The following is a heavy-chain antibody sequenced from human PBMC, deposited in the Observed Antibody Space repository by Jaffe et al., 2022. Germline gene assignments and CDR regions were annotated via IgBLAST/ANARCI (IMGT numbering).Heavy chain of an antibody. CDR3: ARDYYDSSGLRPFDY. CDR1: GFTFSSYW. V-gene: IGHV3-74*01. CDR2: INSDGSST. Sequence: EVQLVESGGGLVQPGGSLRLSCAASGFTFSSYWMHWVRQAPGKGLVWVSRINSDGSSTSYADSVKGRFTISRDNAKNTLYLQMNSLRAEDTAVYYCARDYYDSSGLRPFDYWGQGTLVTVSS. J-gene: IGHJ4*02. D-gene: IGHD3-22*01.